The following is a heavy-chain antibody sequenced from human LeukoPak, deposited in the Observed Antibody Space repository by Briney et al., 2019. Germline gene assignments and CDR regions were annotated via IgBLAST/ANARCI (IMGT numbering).Heavy chain of an antibody. CDR1: GGSISSYY. CDR2: IYYSGST. Sequence: SETLSLTCTVSGGSISSYYWSWIRQPPGNGLEWIGYIYYSGSTNYNPSLKSRVTISVDTSKNQFSLKLSSVTAADTAVYYCARDGGYYYGSGSEYNWFDPWGQGTLVTVSS. CDR3: ARDGGYYYGSGSEYNWFDP. D-gene: IGHD3-10*01. J-gene: IGHJ5*02. V-gene: IGHV4-59*12.